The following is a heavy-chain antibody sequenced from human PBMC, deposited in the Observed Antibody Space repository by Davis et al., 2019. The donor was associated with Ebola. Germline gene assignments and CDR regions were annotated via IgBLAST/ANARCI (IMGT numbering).Heavy chain of an antibody. CDR1: GFTFSYYW. CDR3: AKYHTSSWYGKLDS. CDR2: INEDGSAK. D-gene: IGHD6-13*01. Sequence: GESLKISCAASGFTFSYYWMSWVRQAPAKGLEWVAYINEDGSAKYYVDSVKGQFTISRDNAKNSLHLQMNSLRAEDTAVYYCAKYHTSSWYGKLDSWGQGTLVTVSS. J-gene: IGHJ4*02. V-gene: IGHV3-7*03.